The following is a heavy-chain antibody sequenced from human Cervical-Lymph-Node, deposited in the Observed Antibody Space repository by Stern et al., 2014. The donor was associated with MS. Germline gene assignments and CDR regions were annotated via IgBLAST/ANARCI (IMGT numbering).Heavy chain of an antibody. CDR2: ISSSSSYI. CDR1: GFTFSSYS. Sequence: VQLVESGGGLVKPGGSLRLSCAASGFTFSSYSMNWVRQAPGKGLEWVSSISSSSSYIYYADSVKGRFTISRDNAKNSLYLQMNSLRAEDTAVYYCARDIVVVPAAMGNGMDVWGQGTTVTVSS. CDR3: ARDIVVVPAAMGNGMDV. V-gene: IGHV3-21*01. D-gene: IGHD2-2*01. J-gene: IGHJ6*02.